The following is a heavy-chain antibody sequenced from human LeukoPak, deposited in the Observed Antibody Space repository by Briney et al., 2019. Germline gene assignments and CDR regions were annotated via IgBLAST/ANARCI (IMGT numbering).Heavy chain of an antibody. CDR1: GYTLTELS. CDR2: FDPEDGET. CDR3: ATVGMVRGYDFDY. Sequence: GASVKVSCKVSGYTLTELSMHWVRQAPGKGLEWIGGFDPEDGETIYAQKFQGRVTMTEDTSTDTAYMEPSSLRSEDTAVYYCATVGMVRGYDFDYWGQGTLVTVSS. D-gene: IGHD3-10*01. V-gene: IGHV1-24*01. J-gene: IGHJ4*02.